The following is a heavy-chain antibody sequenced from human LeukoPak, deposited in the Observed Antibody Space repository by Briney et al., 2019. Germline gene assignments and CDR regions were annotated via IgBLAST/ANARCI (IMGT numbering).Heavy chain of an antibody. CDR2: FDPEDGET. CDR3: ATVSYYYDSIGYQGYFQH. V-gene: IGHV1-24*01. D-gene: IGHD3-22*01. J-gene: IGHJ1*01. CDR1: GYTLTELS. Sequence: SVNVSCKLSGYTLTELSIHGVRQPPGKGVAGLDGFDPEDGETLYAQRFQGRVTMTEDTSTDTAYMELSSLRTDDSAVFYCATVSYYYDSIGYQGYFQHWGQGTLVTVSS.